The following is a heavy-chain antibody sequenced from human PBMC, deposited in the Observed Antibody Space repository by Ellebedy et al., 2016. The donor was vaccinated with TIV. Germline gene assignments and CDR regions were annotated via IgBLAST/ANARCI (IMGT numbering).Heavy chain of an antibody. CDR2: ISDSSIYK. CDR1: GFTFSSYS. J-gene: IGHJ5*02. V-gene: IGHV3-21*01. CDR3: LRTITIYANWFDP. D-gene: IGHD3-3*01. Sequence: PGGSLRLSCAVSGFTFSSYSMNWVRQAPGKGLEWVSSISDSSIYKYYADSVKGRFTISRDNSKNTLYLQMSSLRPEDTAVYYCLRTITIYANWFDPWGQGTLVTVSS.